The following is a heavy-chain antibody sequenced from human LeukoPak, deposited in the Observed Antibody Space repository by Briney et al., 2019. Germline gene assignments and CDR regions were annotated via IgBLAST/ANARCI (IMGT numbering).Heavy chain of an antibody. D-gene: IGHD6-19*01. V-gene: IGHV1-18*01. CDR1: GYTFASYG. J-gene: IGHJ4*02. Sequence: ASVKVSCKASGYTFASYGISWVRQAPGQGLEWMGWISAYNGNTNYAQKLQGRVTMTTDTSTSTAYMELRSLRSDDTAVYYCARSYPYSSGWYFDYWGQGTLVTVSS. CDR3: ARSYPYSSGWYFDY. CDR2: ISAYNGNT.